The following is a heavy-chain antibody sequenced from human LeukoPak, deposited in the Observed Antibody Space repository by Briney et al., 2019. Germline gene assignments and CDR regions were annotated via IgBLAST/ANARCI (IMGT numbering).Heavy chain of an antibody. CDR1: GGSISSSSYY. CDR3: ARHRLWGFRCSRGSCYPDAFDI. CDR2: IYYSGST. D-gene: IGHD2-15*01. Sequence: SETLSLTCTVSGGSISSSSYYWGWIRQPPGKGLEWIGSIYYSGSTYYNPSLKSRVTISVDTSKNQFSLKLSSVTAADTAVYYCARHRLWGFRCSRGSCYPDAFDIWGQGTMVTVSS. J-gene: IGHJ3*02. V-gene: IGHV4-39*01.